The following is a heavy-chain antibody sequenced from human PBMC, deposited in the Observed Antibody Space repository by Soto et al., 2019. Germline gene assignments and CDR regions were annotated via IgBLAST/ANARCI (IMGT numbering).Heavy chain of an antibody. D-gene: IGHD3-10*01. CDR3: ARGHEFGGNSDAFDI. J-gene: IGHJ3*02. CDR1: GYTFTSYG. CDR2: ISAYNGNT. V-gene: IGHV1-18*01. Sequence: ASVKVSCKASGYTFTSYGISWVRQAPGQGLEWMGWISAYNGNTNYAQKLQGRVTMTTDTSTSTAYMELRSLFSEDAAVYYCARGHEFGGNSDAFDIWGQGTVGTVS.